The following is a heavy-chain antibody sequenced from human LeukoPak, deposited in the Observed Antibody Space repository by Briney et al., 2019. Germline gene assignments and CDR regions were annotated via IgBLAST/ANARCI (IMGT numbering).Heavy chain of an antibody. D-gene: IGHD3-9*01. CDR1: GGTFSSYA. V-gene: IGHV1-69*13. J-gene: IGHJ4*02. CDR2: IIPIFGTA. Sequence: SVTVSCTASGGTFSSYAISWVRQAPGQGLEWMGGIIPIFGTANYAQKFQGRVTITADESTSTAYMELSSLRSEDTAVYYCARGDGPGYYDILTGYRPFDYWGQGTLVTVSS. CDR3: ARGDGPGYYDILTGYRPFDY.